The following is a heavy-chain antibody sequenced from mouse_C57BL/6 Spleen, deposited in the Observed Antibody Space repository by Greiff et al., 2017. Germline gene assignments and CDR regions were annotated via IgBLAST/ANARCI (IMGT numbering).Heavy chain of an antibody. CDR2: ISDGGSYT. CDR1: GFTFSSYA. J-gene: IGHJ2*01. CDR3: ASSDY. Sequence: EVKLVESGGGLVKPGGSLKLSCAASGFTFSSYALSWVRQTPEKRLEWVATISDGGSYTYYPDNVKGRFTISRDNAKNNLYLQMSHLKSEDTAMYYCASSDYWGQGTTLTVSS. V-gene: IGHV5-4*03.